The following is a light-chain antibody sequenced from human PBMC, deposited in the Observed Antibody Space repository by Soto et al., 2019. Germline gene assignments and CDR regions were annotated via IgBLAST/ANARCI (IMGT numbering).Light chain of an antibody. V-gene: IGKV3D-15*01. CDR2: DAS. Sequence: EIVMTQSPATLSVSPGERATLSCRASLNVNSYLAWYQQKPGQAPRLLIYDASNRAAGIPARFSGSGSGTDFTLTISGLQPEDFATYSCQQSHSAPWTFGQGTKVDIK. CDR3: QQSHSAPWT. J-gene: IGKJ1*01. CDR1: LNVNSY.